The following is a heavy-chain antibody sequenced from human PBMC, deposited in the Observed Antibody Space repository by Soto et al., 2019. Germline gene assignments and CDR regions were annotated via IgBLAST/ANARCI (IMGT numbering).Heavy chain of an antibody. D-gene: IGHD2-8*02. J-gene: IGHJ6*02. CDR2: VFHSGTT. CDR3: ARARGYCTGASCSLFYFYGLDV. Sequence: PSETLSLTCTVSGDSITSGTYYWSWIRQPPGKGLEWVGFVFHSGTTFYNPSLKGRVLMSADTSKNQFSLNVRSLTAADTAVYYCARARGYCTGASCSLFYFYGLDVWGQGTTVTVSS. V-gene: IGHV4-30-4*01. CDR1: GDSITSGTYY.